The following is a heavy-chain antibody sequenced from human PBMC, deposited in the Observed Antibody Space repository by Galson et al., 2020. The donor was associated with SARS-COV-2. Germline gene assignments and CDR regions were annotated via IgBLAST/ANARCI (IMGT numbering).Heavy chain of an antibody. V-gene: IGHV4-38-2*02. CDR3: ARVGDYYDFWGGYLSYWYFDL. CDR2: IYHSGST. CDR1: GYSISSGYY. Sequence: SETLSLTCTVSGYSISSGYYWGWIRQPPGKGLEWIGSIYHSGSTYYNPSLKSRVTISVDTSKNQFSLKLSSVTAADTAVYYCARVGDYYDFWGGYLSYWYFDLWGRGTLVTVSS. J-gene: IGHJ2*01. D-gene: IGHD3-3*01.